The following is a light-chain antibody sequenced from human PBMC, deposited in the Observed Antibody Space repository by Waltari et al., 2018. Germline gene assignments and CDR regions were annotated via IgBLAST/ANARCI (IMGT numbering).Light chain of an antibody. CDR3: QQSYSTPFT. CDR1: QSISSY. Sequence: DIQMTQSPSSLSASVGDRVTITCRASQSISSYLNWYQQKPGKATKLLIYGASSLQSGVPSRFSGSGSGTDFTLTISSLQPEDFATYYCQQSYSTPFTFDPGTKVDIK. CDR2: GAS. V-gene: IGKV1-39*01. J-gene: IGKJ3*01.